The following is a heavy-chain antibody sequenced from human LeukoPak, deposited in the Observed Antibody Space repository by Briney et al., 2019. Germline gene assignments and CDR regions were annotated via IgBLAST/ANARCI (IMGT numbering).Heavy chain of an antibody. CDR3: ARHQPTALTTIDY. J-gene: IGHJ4*02. CDR1: GGSISLIGYY. CDR2: IYYSGST. V-gene: IGHV4-39*01. D-gene: IGHD4-11*01. Sequence: SETLSLTCTVSGGSISLIGYYWGWIRQPPGKGLEWIGTIYYSGSTYYNPSLKSRVTISVDTSKNQFSLKVNSVTAADVAVYFCARHQPTALTTIDYWGQGTLVTVSS.